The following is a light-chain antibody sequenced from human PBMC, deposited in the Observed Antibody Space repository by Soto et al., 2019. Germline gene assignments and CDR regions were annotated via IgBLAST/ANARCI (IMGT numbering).Light chain of an antibody. V-gene: IGKV3-20*01. CDR2: GAS. CDR1: QSVSSSY. Sequence: EIVLTQSPGTLSLSPGERATLSCRASQSVSSSYLAWYQKKPGQAPRLLIYGASSRATGIPDRFSGSGSGTDFTLTISRLEPEDFAVYYCQQYGSSPPRTFGQGTKLEIK. J-gene: IGKJ2*01. CDR3: QQYGSSPPRT.